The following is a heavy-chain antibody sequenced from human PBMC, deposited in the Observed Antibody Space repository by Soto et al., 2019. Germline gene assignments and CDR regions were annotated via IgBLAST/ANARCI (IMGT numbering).Heavy chain of an antibody. CDR2: IYHSGST. CDR3: ARGERQQQRDS. CDR1: GGSISSGGYS. V-gene: IGHV4-30-2*01. J-gene: IGHJ4*02. Sequence: ASETLSLTCAVSGGSISSGGYSWSWIRQPPGKGLEWIGYIYHSGSTYYNPSLKSRVTISVDRSKNQFFLKVTSVTAADTAVYFCARGERQQQRDSWGQGTLVTVSS. D-gene: IGHD6-13*01.